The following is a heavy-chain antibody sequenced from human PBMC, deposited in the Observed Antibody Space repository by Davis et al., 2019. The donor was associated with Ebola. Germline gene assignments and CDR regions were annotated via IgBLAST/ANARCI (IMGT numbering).Heavy chain of an antibody. D-gene: IGHD6-19*01. V-gene: IGHV1-18*04. CDR1: GYTFTSYG. CDR3: ARGRGGWHEVTFDY. J-gene: IGHJ4*02. Sequence: AASVKVSCKASGYTFTSYGISWVRQAPGQGLEWMGWISAYNGNTNYAQKLQGRVTMTTDTSTSTAYMELRSLRSDDTAVYYCARGRGGWHEVTFDYWGQGTLVTVSS. CDR2: ISAYNGNT.